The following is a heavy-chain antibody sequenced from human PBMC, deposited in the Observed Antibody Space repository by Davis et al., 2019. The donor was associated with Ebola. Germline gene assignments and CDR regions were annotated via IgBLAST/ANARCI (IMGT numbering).Heavy chain of an antibody. CDR3: AKDFYGSGSYIDA. Sequence: PGGSLRLSCATSGLTFDNYAMHWFRQAPGKGLEWVSGITSNSGTTAYADSVKGRFTISRDNAKDSLYLHMNSLRIEDTAFYYCAKDFYGSGSYIDAWGQGTLVAVSS. J-gene: IGHJ5*02. V-gene: IGHV3-9*01. CDR1: GLTFDNYA. CDR2: ITSNSGTT. D-gene: IGHD3-10*01.